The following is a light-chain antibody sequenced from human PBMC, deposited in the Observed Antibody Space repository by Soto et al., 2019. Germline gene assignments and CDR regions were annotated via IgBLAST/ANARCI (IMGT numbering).Light chain of an antibody. CDR2: DAS. Sequence: EIVLAQSPATLSLSPGERSTPPCLASQSVSSYLAWYEQKPGQAPRLLIYDASNRATGMPARFSGSGSGTDFTLTISSLEAEDFAVYYCQQYGSSPLTFGGGTKVDIK. CDR1: QSVSSY. V-gene: IGKV3-11*01. J-gene: IGKJ4*01. CDR3: QQYGSSPLT.